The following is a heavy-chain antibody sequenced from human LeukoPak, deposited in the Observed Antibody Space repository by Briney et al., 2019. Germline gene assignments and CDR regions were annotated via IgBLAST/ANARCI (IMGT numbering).Heavy chain of an antibody. CDR3: TTAAVH. Sequence: GGSLRLSCAASGITFSSYAMHWVRQAPGKGLEWVAVISYDGSNKYYADSVKGRFTISRDDSKNTLYLQMNSLKTEDTAVYYCTTAAVHWGQGTLVTVSS. CDR2: ISYDGSNK. CDR1: GITFSSYA. V-gene: IGHV3-30-3*01. J-gene: IGHJ4*02.